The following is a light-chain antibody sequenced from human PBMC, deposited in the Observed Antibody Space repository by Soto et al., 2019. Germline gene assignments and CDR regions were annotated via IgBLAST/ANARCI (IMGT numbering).Light chain of an antibody. CDR3: TSYAGSNSFD. Sequence: QSALTQPPSASGSPGQSVTISCTGTSSDVGGYNYVSWYQQHPGKAPKLMIYEVSKRPSGVPDRFSGSKSGNTASLTVSGLQAEDEADYYCTSYAGSNSFDVDGGTKVTVL. J-gene: IGLJ2*01. V-gene: IGLV2-8*01. CDR2: EVS. CDR1: SSDVGGYNY.